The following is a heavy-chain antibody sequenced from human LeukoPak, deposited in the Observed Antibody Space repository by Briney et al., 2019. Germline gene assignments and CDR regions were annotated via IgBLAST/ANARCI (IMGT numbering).Heavy chain of an antibody. V-gene: IGHV3-7*01. CDR2: IKQDGSEK. CDR3: ARDPVAGTTTFDY. D-gene: IGHD1-7*01. CDR1: GFTFSSYW. J-gene: IGHJ4*02. Sequence: GGSLRLSCAASGFTFSSYWMGWVRQAPGKGLEWVANIKQDGSEKYYVDSVKGRFTISRDNAKNSLYLQMNSLRAEDTAVYYCARDPVAGTTTFDYWGQGTLVTVSS.